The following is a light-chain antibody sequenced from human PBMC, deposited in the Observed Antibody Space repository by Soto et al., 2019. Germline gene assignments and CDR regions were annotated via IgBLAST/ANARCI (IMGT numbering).Light chain of an antibody. V-gene: IGKV3-15*01. CDR1: QSVSSN. CDR3: KQYNNWPPFT. J-gene: IGKJ3*01. CDR2: GAS. Sequence: EIVMTQSPATLSVSPGESATLSCRASQSVSSNLAWYQQKPGQAPRLLIYGASTRATGIPARFSGSGSGTEFTLTISRLQSEDFAVYYCKQYNNWPPFTFGPGTKVDIK.